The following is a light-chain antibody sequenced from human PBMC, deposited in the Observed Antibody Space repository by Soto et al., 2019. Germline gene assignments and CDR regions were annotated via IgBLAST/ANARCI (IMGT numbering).Light chain of an antibody. V-gene: IGLV2-8*01. CDR2: EVT. Sequence: QSALTQPPSASGSPGQSVTISCTGPSNDVADHNFVSWYQQHPGKAPKLIIYEVTKRPSGVPDRFSGSKSGNTASLTVSGLQAEDEAGYFCSAYSGNSKIIFGGGTKLTVL. J-gene: IGLJ2*01. CDR3: SAYSGNSKII. CDR1: SNDVADHNF.